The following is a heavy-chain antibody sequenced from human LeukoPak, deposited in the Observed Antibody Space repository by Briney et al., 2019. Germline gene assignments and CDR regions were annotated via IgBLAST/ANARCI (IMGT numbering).Heavy chain of an antibody. Sequence: GGSLRLSCAASGFTFNGYGMHWVRQAPGKGLEWVSAISGRDGSTYYADSVKGRFTISRDNSKNTLYLQMNSLRAEDTAVYYCARGVRVSFDIWGQGIMVTVSS. V-gene: IGHV3-23*01. CDR3: ARGVRVSFDI. D-gene: IGHD6-13*01. CDR1: GFTFNGYG. CDR2: ISGRDGST. J-gene: IGHJ3*02.